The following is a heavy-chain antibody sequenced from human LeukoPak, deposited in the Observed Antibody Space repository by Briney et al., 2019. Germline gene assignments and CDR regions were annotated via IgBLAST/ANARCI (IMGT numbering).Heavy chain of an antibody. D-gene: IGHD2-2*01. Sequence: ASVNVSCRASGYTFTSYYMHWVRQAPGQGLEWMGIINPSGGSTSYAQKFQGRVTMTRDTSTSTVYMELSSLRSEDTAVYYCARGPKYQLSNGGWFDPWGQGTLVTVSS. CDR3: ARGPKYQLSNGGWFDP. V-gene: IGHV1-46*01. CDR2: INPSGGST. J-gene: IGHJ5*02. CDR1: GYTFTSYY.